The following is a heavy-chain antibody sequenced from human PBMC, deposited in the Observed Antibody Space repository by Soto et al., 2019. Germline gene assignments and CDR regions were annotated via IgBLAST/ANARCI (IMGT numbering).Heavy chain of an antibody. CDR1: GFTFTTYS. D-gene: IGHD3-16*01. CDR2: IIQDGTT. CDR3: AKDLRPDGVWDFDS. Sequence: GGSLRLSCPASGFTFTTYSVVWVRQAPGRGPEWVSGIIQDGTTYYADSVKGRFTISRDNSWNTVYLQMANLRGEDTALYYCAKDLRPDGVWDFDSWGQGTLVTVSS. J-gene: IGHJ4*02. V-gene: IGHV3-23*01.